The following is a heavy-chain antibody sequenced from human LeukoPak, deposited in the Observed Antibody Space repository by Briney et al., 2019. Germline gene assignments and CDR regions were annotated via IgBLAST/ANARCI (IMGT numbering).Heavy chain of an antibody. V-gene: IGHV4-61*02. J-gene: IGHJ4*02. CDR1: GGSISSGSYY. CDR2: IYTSGST. Sequence: PSETLSLTCTVSGGSISSGSYYWSWIRQPARKGLEWIGRIYTSGSTNYNPSLKSRVTISVDTSKNQFSLKLSSVTAADTAVYYCARDWFGELSDWGQGTLVTVSS. D-gene: IGHD3-10*01. CDR3: ARDWFGELSD.